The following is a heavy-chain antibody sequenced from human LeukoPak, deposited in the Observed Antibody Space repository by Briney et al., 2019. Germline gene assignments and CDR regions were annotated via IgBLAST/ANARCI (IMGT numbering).Heavy chain of an antibody. D-gene: IGHD3-10*01. CDR3: ARQRSYYGSGSFWFDP. J-gene: IGHJ5*02. Sequence: PSETLSLTCTVSGGSISSYYWSWIRQPPGKGLEWIGYIYYSGSTNYNPSLKSRVTISVDTSKNQFSLKLSSVTAADTAVYYCARQRSYYGSGSFWFDPWGQGTLVTVSS. V-gene: IGHV4-59*08. CDR2: IYYSGST. CDR1: GGSISSYY.